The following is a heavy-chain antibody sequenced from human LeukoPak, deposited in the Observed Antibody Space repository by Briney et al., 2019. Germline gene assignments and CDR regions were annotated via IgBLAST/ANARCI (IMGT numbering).Heavy chain of an antibody. CDR1: GFTVSSNY. Sequence: GGSLRLSCAASGFTVSSNYMSWVRQAPGKGLEWVSSIYSGGSTYYADSVKGRFTISRDNSKNTLYLQMNSLRAEDTAVYYCASSDYGDFHFDYWVQGTLVTVSS. J-gene: IGHJ4*02. D-gene: IGHD4-17*01. CDR3: ASSDYGDFHFDY. CDR2: IYSGGST. V-gene: IGHV3-66*01.